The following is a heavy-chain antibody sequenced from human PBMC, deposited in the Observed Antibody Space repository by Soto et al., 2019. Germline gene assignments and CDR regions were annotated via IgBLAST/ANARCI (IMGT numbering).Heavy chain of an antibody. CDR1: GFTVSSNY. CDR2: IYSGGST. Sequence: EVQLVESGGGLIQPGGSLRLSCAASGFTVSSNYMSWVRQAPGKGLEWVSVIYSGGSTYYADSVKGRFTISRDNSKNTLYLQMTSLRAEDTAVYYCARASFGALFDYWGQGTLVTVSS. CDR3: ARASFGALFDY. J-gene: IGHJ4*02. D-gene: IGHD3-10*01. V-gene: IGHV3-53*01.